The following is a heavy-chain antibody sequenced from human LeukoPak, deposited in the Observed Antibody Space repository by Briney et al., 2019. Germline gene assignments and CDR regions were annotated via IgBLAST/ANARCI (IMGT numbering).Heavy chain of an antibody. J-gene: IGHJ6*02. CDR1: GFTFSSYG. Sequence: GGSLRLSCAASGFTFSSYGMHWVRQAPGKGLEWVAVISYDGSNKYYADSVKGRFTITRDNSKNTLYLQMNSLRAEDTAVYYCAKESSGYCSSTSCYENYYYYYGMDVWGQGTTVTVSS. CDR2: ISYDGSNK. D-gene: IGHD2-2*01. V-gene: IGHV3-30*18. CDR3: AKESSGYCSSTSCYENYYYYYGMDV.